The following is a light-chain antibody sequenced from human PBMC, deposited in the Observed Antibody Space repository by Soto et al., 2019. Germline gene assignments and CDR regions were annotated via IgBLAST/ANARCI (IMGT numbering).Light chain of an antibody. J-gene: IGLJ2*01. CDR2: ENN. CDR1: SSNIGNNY. V-gene: IGLV1-51*02. CDR3: GTWDSSLSAGVV. Sequence: QSVLTQPPSVSAAPGQKVTISCSGSSSNIGNNYVSWYQQLPGTAPKLLIYENNKRPSGIPDRFSGSKSSTSATLGITGLQTGDEADYYCGTWDSSLSAGVVFGGGTKLTVL.